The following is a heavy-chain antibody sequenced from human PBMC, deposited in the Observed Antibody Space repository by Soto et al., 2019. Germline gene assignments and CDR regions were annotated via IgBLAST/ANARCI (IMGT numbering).Heavy chain of an antibody. CDR1: GGSISSYY. Sequence: QVQLQESGPGQVKPSETLSLTCTVSGGSISSYYWSWFRQPPGRGLEWIGYIYYSGGTSYSPSLKSRVTISVDTSKNQISLMLSSVTAADTAVYYCARHHPNWVGMDVWGQGTTVTVSS. J-gene: IGHJ6*02. CDR2: IYYSGGT. D-gene: IGHD2-8*01. CDR3: ARHHPNWVGMDV. V-gene: IGHV4-59*08.